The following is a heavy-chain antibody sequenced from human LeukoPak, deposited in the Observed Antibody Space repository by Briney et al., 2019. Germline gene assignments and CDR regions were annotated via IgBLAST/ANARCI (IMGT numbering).Heavy chain of an antibody. J-gene: IGHJ6*02. D-gene: IGHD6-19*01. V-gene: IGHV3-23*01. CDR3: GKPAKYWLVRGNGVDV. CDR1: GFTFSSYA. Sequence: GGSLRLSCAASGFTFSSYAMSWVRQAPGKGLEWVASIDAGGGDTYHSDSVKGRFTISRDNSMNTLYLQMNSLRADDTAVYYCGKPAKYWLVRGNGVDVWGQGTTVTVSS. CDR2: IDAGGGDT.